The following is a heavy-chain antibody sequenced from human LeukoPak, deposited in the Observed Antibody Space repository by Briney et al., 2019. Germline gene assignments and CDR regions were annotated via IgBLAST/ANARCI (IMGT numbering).Heavy chain of an antibody. CDR3: ARGPGRRRFDY. J-gene: IGHJ4*02. Sequence: PSETLSLTCAVYGGSFSGYYWSWTRQPPGKGREGVGENNNSGSNNYNPSLKCRVTISVDTSKIQYSLKLSSVPAADTAVDYGARGPGRRRFDYWGQGTLVTVSS. CDR1: GGSFSGYY. CDR2: NNNSGSN. V-gene: IGHV4-34*01.